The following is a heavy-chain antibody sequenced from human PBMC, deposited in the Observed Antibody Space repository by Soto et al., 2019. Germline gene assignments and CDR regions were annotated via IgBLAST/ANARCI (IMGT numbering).Heavy chain of an antibody. V-gene: IGHV3-74*01. J-gene: IGHJ4*02. D-gene: IGHD5-18*01. CDR1: GFTFSSYW. CDR3: ARDPKTPTGYSYGIDY. Sequence: GGSLRLSCAASGFTFSSYWRHWVRQAPGKGLVWVSRINSDGSSTSYADSVKGRFTISRDNAKNTLYLQMNSLRAEDTAVYYCARDPKTPTGYSYGIDYWGQGTLVTVSS. CDR2: INSDGSST.